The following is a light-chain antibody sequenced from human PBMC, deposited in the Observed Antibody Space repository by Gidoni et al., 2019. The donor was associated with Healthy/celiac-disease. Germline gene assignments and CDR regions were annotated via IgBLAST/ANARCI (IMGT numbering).Light chain of an antibody. CDR2: DTS. J-gene: IGLJ2*01. V-gene: IGLV7-46*01. CDR1: TGAVTRGHY. Sequence: QAVVTQEPSLTVSQGGTVTLTCGASTGAVTRGHYPYWFQQTPGQAPRTLIYDTSNKHSWTPARFSGSLLGGQAALTLSGAQPEDEAEYYCLLSYSGARARVFGGGTKLTVL. CDR3: LLSYSGARARV.